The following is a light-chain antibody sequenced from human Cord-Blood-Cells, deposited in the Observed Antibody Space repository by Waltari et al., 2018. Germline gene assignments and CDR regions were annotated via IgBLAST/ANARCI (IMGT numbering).Light chain of an antibody. CDR3: CSYAGSSTWV. Sequence: QSALTQPPSVSGSPGQSITISCTGTRSDVGSYNLVSWYQQHPGKAPKPMSYEGSKRPSGVSNRFSGSKSGNTASLTISGLQDEDEADYYCCSYAGSSTWVFGGGTKLTVL. V-gene: IGLV2-23*01. CDR2: EGS. CDR1: RSDVGSYNL. J-gene: IGLJ3*02.